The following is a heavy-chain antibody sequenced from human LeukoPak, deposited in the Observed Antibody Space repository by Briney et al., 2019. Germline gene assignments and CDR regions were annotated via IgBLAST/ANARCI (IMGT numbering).Heavy chain of an antibody. V-gene: IGHV4-30-4*01. Sequence: SETLSLTCTVSGGSISSGDYYWSWIRQPPGKGLEWIGYIYYSGSTYYNPSLKSRVTISVDTSKNQFSLKLSSVTAADTAVYYCVFREPFGNSDYWGQGTLVTVSS. D-gene: IGHD3-10*01. CDR1: GGSISSGDYY. CDR2: IYYSGST. CDR3: VFREPFGNSDY. J-gene: IGHJ4*02.